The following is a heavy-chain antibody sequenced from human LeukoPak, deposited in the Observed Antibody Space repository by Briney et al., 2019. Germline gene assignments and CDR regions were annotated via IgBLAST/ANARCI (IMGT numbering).Heavy chain of an antibody. V-gene: IGHV3-53*01. J-gene: IGHJ4*02. CDR2: VYSGGTT. Sequence: PGGSLRLSCEVSGFTVSRNYMTWVRQAPGKGLEWVSIVYSGGTTYYADSVKGRFTISRDNSRNMLYLQMNSLRAEDTAVYYCASGYNFGFDYWGQGTLLTVS. CDR3: ASGYNFGFDY. D-gene: IGHD5-18*01. CDR1: GFTVSRNY.